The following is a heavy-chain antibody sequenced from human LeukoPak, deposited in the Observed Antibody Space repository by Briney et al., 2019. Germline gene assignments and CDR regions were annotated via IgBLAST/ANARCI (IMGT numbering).Heavy chain of an antibody. CDR2: IYYSGST. J-gene: IGHJ6*03. Sequence: PSETLSLTCTVSGGSISSYYWSWIRQPPGKGLEWSGYIYYSGSTNYNPSLKSRVTISVDTSKNQFSLKLSSVTAADTAVYYCARVNSRYYYYMDVWGKGTTVTVSS. CDR3: ARVNSRYYYYMDV. CDR1: GGSISSYY. V-gene: IGHV4-59*01.